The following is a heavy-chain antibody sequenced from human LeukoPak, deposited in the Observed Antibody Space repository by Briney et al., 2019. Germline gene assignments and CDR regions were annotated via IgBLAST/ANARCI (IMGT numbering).Heavy chain of an antibody. CDR3: ARGSYYYGSGTFDY. CDR2: IYYSGST. D-gene: IGHD3-10*01. J-gene: IGHJ4*02. CDR1: GGSISSYY. Sequence: SETLSLTCTVSGGSISSYYWSWIRQPPGKGLEWIGYIYYSGSTNYNPSLKSRVTISVDTSKNQFSLKLSSVTAADTAVYYCARGSYYYGSGTFDYWGQGTLVTVSS. V-gene: IGHV4-59*01.